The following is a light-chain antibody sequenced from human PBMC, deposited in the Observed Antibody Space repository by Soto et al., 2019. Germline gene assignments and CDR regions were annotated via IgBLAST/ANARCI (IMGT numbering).Light chain of an antibody. CDR3: CSYAGMYVV. CDR2: DVY. Sequence: QSALTQPRSVSGSPGQSVTISCTGTSSDVGNSNYVSWYQQHPGKAPKLMIYDVYKRPSGVPDRFSGSKSGHTASLTISGLQTEDEAEYHCCSYAGMYVVFGGGTKLTVL. CDR1: SSDVGNSNY. J-gene: IGLJ2*01. V-gene: IGLV2-11*01.